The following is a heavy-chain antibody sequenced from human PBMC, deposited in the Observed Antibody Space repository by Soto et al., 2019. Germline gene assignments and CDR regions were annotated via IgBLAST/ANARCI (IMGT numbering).Heavy chain of an antibody. CDR3: TLRQDTSRGPIY. D-gene: IGHD2-2*01. Sequence: QITLKESGPTLVKPTQTLTLTCTVSGFSLSTGGRPVGWIRQPPGKAPEWLALSLQYSPSLQSRLTFTKDTAKNQVFLTMTNMDPVDTATYYCTLRQDTSRGPIYWGQGILVTVSS. CDR2: SL. CDR1: GFSLSTGGRP. V-gene: IGHV2-5*01. J-gene: IGHJ4*02.